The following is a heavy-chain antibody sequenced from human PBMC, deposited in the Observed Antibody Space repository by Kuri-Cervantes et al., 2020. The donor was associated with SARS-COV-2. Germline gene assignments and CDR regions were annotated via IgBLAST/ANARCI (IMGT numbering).Heavy chain of an antibody. D-gene: IGHD6-6*01. CDR3: AKDIREQLVGGVGWFDP. Sequence: LSLTCAASGSTFDDYAMHWVRQAPWKGLEWVSGISWNSGSIGYADSVKGRFTISRDNAKNSLYLQMNSLRAEDTALYYCAKDIREQLVGGVGWFDPWGQGTLVTVSS. CDR2: ISWNSGSI. J-gene: IGHJ5*02. CDR1: GSTFDDYA. V-gene: IGHV3-9*01.